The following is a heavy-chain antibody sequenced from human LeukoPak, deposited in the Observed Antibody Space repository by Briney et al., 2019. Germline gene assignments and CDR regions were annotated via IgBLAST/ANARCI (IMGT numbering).Heavy chain of an antibody. J-gene: IGHJ4*02. CDR1: GFTFSSYA. V-gene: IGHV3-23*01. Sequence: GGSLRPSCAASGFTFSSYAMHWVRQAPGKGLEWVSAISGSGGSTYYADSVKGRFTISRDNSKNTLYLQMNSLRAEDTAVYYCAGSGWTRIFDYWGQGTLVTVSS. CDR3: AGSGWTRIFDY. D-gene: IGHD6-19*01. CDR2: ISGSGGST.